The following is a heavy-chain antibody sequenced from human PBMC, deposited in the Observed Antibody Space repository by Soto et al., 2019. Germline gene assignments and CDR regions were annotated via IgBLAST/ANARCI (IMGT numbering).Heavy chain of an antibody. Sequence: GGSLRRSCSPSGFTFTTYYMSWVRQAPGKGLEWVANIKQDGSAEAYVDSVKGRFTISRDNDKHSLYLQMNSLRVEDTAVYYCVRDVGAVESPYNWFAPWRQGALVTVSS. CDR1: GFTFTTYY. CDR2: IKQDGSAE. V-gene: IGHV3-7*01. D-gene: IGHD1-26*01. CDR3: VRDVGAVESPYNWFAP. J-gene: IGHJ5*02.